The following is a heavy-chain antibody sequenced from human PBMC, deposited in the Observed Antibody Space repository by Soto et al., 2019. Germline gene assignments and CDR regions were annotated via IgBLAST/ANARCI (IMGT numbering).Heavy chain of an antibody. V-gene: IGHV4-4*02. Sequence: SDTLSLTCAIRGFSISSTNGWSLVRQPPGKGLEWIGEIYHSGSTNYSPSLKSRVTISIDKSKNQFSLNLSSVTAADTAVYYCARGDITMVRGAEYNWFDPWGQG. D-gene: IGHD3-10*01. CDR2: IYHSGST. J-gene: IGHJ5*02. CDR1: GFSISSTNG. CDR3: ARGDITMVRGAEYNWFDP.